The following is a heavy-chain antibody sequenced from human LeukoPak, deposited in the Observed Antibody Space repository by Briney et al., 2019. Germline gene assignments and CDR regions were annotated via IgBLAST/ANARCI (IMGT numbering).Heavy chain of an antibody. CDR1: GSTFSSYA. J-gene: IGHJ4*02. CDR2: ISSSSSYI. Sequence: PGGSLRLSCAASGSTFSSYAMNWVRQAPGKGLEWVSSISSSSSYIYYADSVKGRFTISRDNAKNSLYLQMNSLRAEDTAVYYCARGRSSDLFDYWGQGTLVTVSS. CDR3: ARGRSSDLFDY. V-gene: IGHV3-21*01. D-gene: IGHD6-19*01.